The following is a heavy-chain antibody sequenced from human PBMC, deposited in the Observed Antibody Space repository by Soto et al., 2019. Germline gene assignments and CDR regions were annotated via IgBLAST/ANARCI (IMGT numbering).Heavy chain of an antibody. CDR2: IYYSGST. J-gene: IGHJ2*01. CDR1: GGSISSGGYY. Sequence: QVQLQESGPGLVKPSQTLSLTCTVSGGSISSGGYYWSWIRQHPGKGLEWIGYIYYSGSTYYNPSLKSRVTISVDTSKNQFSLKLSSVTAADTAVYYCARHDYGDSFYWYFDLWGRATLVTVSS. CDR3: ARHDYGDSFYWYFDL. D-gene: IGHD4-17*01. V-gene: IGHV4-31*03.